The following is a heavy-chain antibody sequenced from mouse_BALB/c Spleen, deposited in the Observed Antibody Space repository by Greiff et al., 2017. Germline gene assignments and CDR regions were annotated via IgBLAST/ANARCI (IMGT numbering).Heavy chain of an antibody. V-gene: IGHV5-6*01. J-gene: IGHJ2*01. CDR2: ISSGGSYT. CDR3: ARQSMITTAYYFDY. CDR1: GFTFSSYG. Sequence: EVHLVESGGDLVKPGGSLKLSCAASGFTFSSYGMSWVRQTPDKRLEWVATISSGGSYTYYPDSVKGRFTISRDNAKNTLYLQMSSLKSEDTAMYYCARQSMITTAYYFDYWGQGTTLTVSS. D-gene: IGHD2-4*01.